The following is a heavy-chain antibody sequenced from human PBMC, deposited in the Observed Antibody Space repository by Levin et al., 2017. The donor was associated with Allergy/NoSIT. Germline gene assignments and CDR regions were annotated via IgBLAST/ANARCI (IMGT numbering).Heavy chain of an antibody. CDR3: ARDHVVPYYYYYMDV. J-gene: IGHJ6*03. CDR2: IYSGGST. V-gene: IGHV3-66*02. Sequence: GESLKISCAASGFTVSSNYMSWVRQAPGKGLEWVSVIYSGGSTYYADSVKGRFTISRDNSKNTLYLQMNSLRAEDTAVYYCARDHVVPYYYYYMDVWGKGTTVTVSS. CDR1: GFTVSSNY. D-gene: IGHD2-21*01.